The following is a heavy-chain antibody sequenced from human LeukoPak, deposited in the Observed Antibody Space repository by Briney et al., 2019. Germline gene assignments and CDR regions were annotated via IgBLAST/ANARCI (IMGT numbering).Heavy chain of an antibody. Sequence: ASVKVSCKVSGYTLTELSMHWVRQAPGKGLEWMGGFDPEDGETIYAQKFQGRVTMTTDTSTSTAYMELRSLRSDDTAVYYCAREISAGYSSGWYIVYFEYWGQGTLVTVSS. D-gene: IGHD6-19*01. J-gene: IGHJ4*02. CDR2: FDPEDGET. V-gene: IGHV1-24*01. CDR1: GYTLTELS. CDR3: AREISAGYSSGWYIVYFEY.